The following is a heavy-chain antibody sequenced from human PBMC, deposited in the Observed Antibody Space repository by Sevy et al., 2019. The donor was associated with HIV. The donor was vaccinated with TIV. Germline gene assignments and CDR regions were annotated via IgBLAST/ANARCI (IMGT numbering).Heavy chain of an antibody. CDR3: CGSGSYSYYYYYMDV. Sequence: GGSLRLSCAASGFTFSSYGMHWVRQAPGKGQEWVAVISYDGSNKYYADSVKGRFTISRDNSKNTLYLQMNSLRAEDTAVYYCCGSGSYSYYYYYMDVWGQGTTVTVSS. CDR1: GFTFSSYG. V-gene: IGHV3-30*03. CDR2: ISYDGSNK. D-gene: IGHD3-10*01. J-gene: IGHJ6*03.